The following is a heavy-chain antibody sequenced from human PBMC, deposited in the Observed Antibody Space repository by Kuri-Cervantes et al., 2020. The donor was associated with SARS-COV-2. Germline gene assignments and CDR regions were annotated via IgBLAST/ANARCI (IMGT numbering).Heavy chain of an antibody. CDR2: IWYDGSNK. J-gene: IGHJ6*02. CDR3: AREWSGRYYYYYYGMDV. Sequence: GESLKISCAASGFTSSSYGMHWVRQAPGKGLEWVAVIWYDGSNKYYADSVKGRFTISRDNSKNTLYLQMNSLRAEDTAVYYCAREWSGRYYYYYYGMDVWGQGTTVTVSS. CDR1: GFTSSSYG. V-gene: IGHV3-33*01. D-gene: IGHD3-3*01.